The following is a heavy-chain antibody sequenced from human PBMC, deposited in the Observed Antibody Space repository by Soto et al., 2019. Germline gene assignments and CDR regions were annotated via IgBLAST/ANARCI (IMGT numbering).Heavy chain of an antibody. CDR2: VSANAGGT. V-gene: IGHV3-23*01. J-gene: IGHJ4*02. CDR3: SKGRLSFDF. CDR1: GFIFSNYA. Sequence: GVSLRLSCAASGFIFSNYAMNWVRQAPGKGLEWVSFVSANAGGTFYADSVKGRFSISRDNSKNILYLQMNNLRAEDTAIYYCSKGRLSFDFWGQGTQVTVSS.